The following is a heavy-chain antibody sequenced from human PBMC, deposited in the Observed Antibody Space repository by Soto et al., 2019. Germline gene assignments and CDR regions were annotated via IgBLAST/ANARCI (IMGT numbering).Heavy chain of an antibody. J-gene: IGHJ3*02. D-gene: IGHD3-22*01. Sequence: GGSLRLSCAASGFTFDDYAMHWVRQAPGKDLEWVSGISWNSGSIGYADSVKGRFTISSDNAKTSLYLQMNSLRAEDTALYYCAKAGDSSRDAFDIWCQGTMVTVSS. CDR2: ISWNSGSI. CDR1: GFTFDDYA. CDR3: AKAGDSSRDAFDI. V-gene: IGHV3-9*01.